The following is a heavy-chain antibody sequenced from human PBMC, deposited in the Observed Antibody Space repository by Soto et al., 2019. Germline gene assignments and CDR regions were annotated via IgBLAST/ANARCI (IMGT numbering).Heavy chain of an antibody. J-gene: IGHJ4*02. CDR2: ISTYTGNT. V-gene: IGHV1-18*01. CDR3: VRDVSVSSGSFGGY. Sequence: QVQLVQSGPALKKPGAAVRVSCKASGYTFDSYGLSWVRQAPGQGLEWMGWISTYTGNTDYPQRFQGRVTMDTDTSTSTAYLDLRSLTSDDTAVYYCVRDVSVSSGSFGGYWGQGTLVTVSS. CDR1: GYTFDSYG. D-gene: IGHD3-10*01.